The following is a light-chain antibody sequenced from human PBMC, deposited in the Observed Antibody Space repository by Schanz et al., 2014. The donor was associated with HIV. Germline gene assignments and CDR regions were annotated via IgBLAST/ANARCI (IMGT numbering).Light chain of an antibody. V-gene: IGLV2-14*01. Sequence: QSALTQPASVSGSPGQSITISCTGTSSDVGGYNYVSWYQQQPGKAPKLMIYDVSNRPSDISHRFSGSKSGITASLTISGLQSEDEADYYCNSYSHSNPYVFGSGTTLTLL. CDR1: SSDVGGYNY. J-gene: IGLJ1*01. CDR2: DVS. CDR3: NSYSHSNPYV.